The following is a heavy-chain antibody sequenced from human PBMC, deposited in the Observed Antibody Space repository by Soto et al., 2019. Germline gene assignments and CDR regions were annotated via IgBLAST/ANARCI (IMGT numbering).Heavy chain of an antibody. CDR1: GFSFGTYV. Sequence: EVQLLESXGGMVEPRGSLKLSCAASGFSFGTYVMNWVRQAPGKGLEWVSGISGSGGRVYSADSVKGRFTISRDNSRNTLYLQMNSLRAEDTAIYYCAMTRLYDTGTNDYHRDALDIWGQGTQVTVSS. J-gene: IGHJ3*02. CDR3: AMTRLYDTGTNDYHRDALDI. CDR2: ISGSGGRV. D-gene: IGHD3-22*01. V-gene: IGHV3-23*01.